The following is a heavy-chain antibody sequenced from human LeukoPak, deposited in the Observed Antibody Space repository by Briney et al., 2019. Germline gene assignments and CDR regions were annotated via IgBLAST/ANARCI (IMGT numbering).Heavy chain of an antibody. J-gene: IGHJ3*02. Sequence: PGGSLRLSCAASGFSFSDYYLSWIRQVPGKGLEWVSSISGRDSPIYYADSVKGRFTISRDNAKNSLSLQMNGLGVEDTALYYCAKDRNYRDLDSLDIWGQGTMVTVSS. CDR1: GFSFSDYY. CDR3: AKDRNYRDLDSLDI. D-gene: IGHD4-11*01. V-gene: IGHV3-11*01. CDR2: ISGRDSPI.